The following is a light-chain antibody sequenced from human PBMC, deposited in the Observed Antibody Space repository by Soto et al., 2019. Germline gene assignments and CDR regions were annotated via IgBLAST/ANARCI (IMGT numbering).Light chain of an antibody. CDR1: QSVSSN. CDR3: QQYNMWPPGT. J-gene: IGKJ1*01. CDR2: GAS. V-gene: IGKV3-15*01. Sequence: EIVMTQSPATLPVSPGEGVTLSCRASQSVSSNLAWYQQRPGQAPRLLIYGASTRATGIPARFSGSGSGTEFTLVISSLQSEDFAIYYWQQYNMWPPGTFGQGTKVEIK.